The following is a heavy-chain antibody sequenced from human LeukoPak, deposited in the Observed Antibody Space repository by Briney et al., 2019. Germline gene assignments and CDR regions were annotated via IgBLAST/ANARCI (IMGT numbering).Heavy chain of an antibody. V-gene: IGHV3-21*04. J-gene: IGHJ3*01. D-gene: IGHD3-22*01. CDR1: GFSLNTYN. Sequence: GGSLRLSCAASGFSLNTYNMNWVRQAPGKGLEWVSSMTSSRYIYYADSVKGRFTISRDGANNLVFLQMHSLRAEDTAIYYCTRDQFFDYDNDDAFDVWGQGTKVIVSS. CDR3: TRDQFFDYDNDDAFDV. CDR2: MTSSRYI.